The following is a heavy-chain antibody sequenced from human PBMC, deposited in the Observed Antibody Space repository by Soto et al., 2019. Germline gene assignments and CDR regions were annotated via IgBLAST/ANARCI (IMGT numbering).Heavy chain of an antibody. CDR2: MSHSGGT. J-gene: IGHJ3*02. V-gene: IGHV4-34*01. CDR1: GGFVSSGSYY. Sequence: QVQLQQWGAGLLKPSETLSLTCAVYGGFVSSGSYYWSWIRQPPGKGLEWIGEMSHSGGTHFNPSLKRRLTLSVDTSKNQFSLKMSSVTAADTALYYCARVERGTATTVVDAFDIWGPGTMVTVSS. D-gene: IGHD1-1*01. CDR3: ARVERGTATTVVDAFDI.